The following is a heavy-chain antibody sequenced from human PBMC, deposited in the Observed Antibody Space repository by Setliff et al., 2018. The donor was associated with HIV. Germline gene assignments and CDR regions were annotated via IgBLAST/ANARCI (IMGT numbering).Heavy chain of an antibody. CDR1: GGTFSSYG. Sequence: ASVKVSCKASGGTFSSYGISWVRQAPGQGLEWMGGITPISGTANYAQKFQGRVTIAADEFTSTAYMELNSLRVEDTAIYHCAKETPMGLEWSAPDTRKFNAYYYMDVWGEGTTVTVS. CDR3: AKETPMGLEWSAPDTRKFNAYYYMDV. J-gene: IGHJ6*03. D-gene: IGHD3-3*01. CDR2: ITPISGTA. V-gene: IGHV1-69*13.